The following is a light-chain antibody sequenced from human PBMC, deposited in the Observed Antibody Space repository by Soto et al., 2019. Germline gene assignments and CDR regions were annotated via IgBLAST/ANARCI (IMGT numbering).Light chain of an antibody. CDR1: QSLLHSNGYNY. J-gene: IGKJ2*01. V-gene: IGKV2-28*01. Sequence: DIVMTQSPLSLPVTPGEPASISCRSSQSLLHSNGYNYLDWYLQKPGQSPQLLIYLGSNRASGVPDRFSGSGSGTDFTLKISRVEAEDVGIYYCIQALQTPYTFGQGTKLEI. CDR3: IQALQTPYT. CDR2: LGS.